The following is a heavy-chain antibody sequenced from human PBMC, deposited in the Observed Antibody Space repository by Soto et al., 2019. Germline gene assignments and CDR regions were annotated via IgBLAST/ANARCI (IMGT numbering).Heavy chain of an antibody. Sequence: ASVKVSCKASEYTFTSYYMHWVRQAPGQGLQWMGIINPSGGSTSYAQKFQGRVTMTRDTSTSTVYMELSSLRSEDTAVYYCARDRDQYYDFWSGYRRAPFDPWGQGTLVTVSS. J-gene: IGHJ5*02. CDR1: EYTFTSYY. D-gene: IGHD3-3*01. CDR3: ARDRDQYYDFWSGYRRAPFDP. CDR2: INPSGGST. V-gene: IGHV1-46*01.